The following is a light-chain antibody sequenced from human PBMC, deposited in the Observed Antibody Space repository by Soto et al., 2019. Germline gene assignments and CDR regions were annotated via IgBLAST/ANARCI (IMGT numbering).Light chain of an antibody. CDR2: GAS. Sequence: EIVLTQSPGTLSLSPGERATLSCRASQIVSSSYLAWYQQKPGQAPRLLIYGASSRATGIPDRFSGSGSGTDFTFTISRLEPEDFAVYYCQQYGSSTFTFGPGTKVDIK. CDR3: QQYGSSTFT. CDR1: QIVSSSY. J-gene: IGKJ3*01. V-gene: IGKV3-20*01.